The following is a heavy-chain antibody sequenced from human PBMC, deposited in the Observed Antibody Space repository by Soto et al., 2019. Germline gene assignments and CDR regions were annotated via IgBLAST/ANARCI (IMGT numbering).Heavy chain of an antibody. CDR3: ARGPVGYVFFFKQKPAYEISSRSRHLNRSSDL. J-gene: IGHJ2*01. CDR1: GGYFRGYY. Sequence: PSETQSLTSAVYGGYFRGYYWSWIRQPPGKGLEWIGEINHRGSTNYNPSLKSRVTISVDASTNQFSLKLSSVTAADAAVYYCARGPVGYVFFFKQKPAYEISSRSRHLNRSSDL. D-gene: IGHD2-2*03. CDR2: INHRGST. V-gene: IGHV4-34*01.